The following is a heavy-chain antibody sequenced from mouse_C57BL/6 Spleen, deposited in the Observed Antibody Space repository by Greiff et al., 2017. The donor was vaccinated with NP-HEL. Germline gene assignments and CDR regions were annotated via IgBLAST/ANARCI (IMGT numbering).Heavy chain of an antibody. V-gene: IGHV5-4*01. CDR1: GFTFSSYA. J-gene: IGHJ2*01. CDR2: ISDGGSYT. D-gene: IGHD2-3*01. Sequence: EVKLMESGGGLVKPGGSLKLSCAASGFTFSSYAMSWVRQTPDQRLEWVATISDGGSYTYYPDNVKGRFTISRDNAKNNLYLQMSHLKSEDTAMYYCARDGYYFFDYWGQGTTLTVSS. CDR3: ARDGYYFFDY.